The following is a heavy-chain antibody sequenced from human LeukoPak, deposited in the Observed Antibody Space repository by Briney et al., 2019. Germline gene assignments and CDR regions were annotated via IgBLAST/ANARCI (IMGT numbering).Heavy chain of an antibody. V-gene: IGHV3-30*01. CDR3: ARTESYCSETRCPYWYFDF. J-gene: IGHJ2*01. CDR2: ISHDGTKK. CDR1: GFTFSSYA. Sequence: GGSLRLSCAASGFTFSSYAMHWVRQAPGKGLAWVAGISHDGTKKYFADSVQGRFTIPRDNSKNVVYLQLNTVRREDTAAYYCARTESYCSETRCPYWYFDFWGRGTLVTVSS. D-gene: IGHD2-15*01.